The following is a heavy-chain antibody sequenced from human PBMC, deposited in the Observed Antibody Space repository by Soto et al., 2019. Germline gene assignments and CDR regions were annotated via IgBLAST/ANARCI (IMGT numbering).Heavy chain of an antibody. D-gene: IGHD3-16*02. V-gene: IGHV4-39*01. CDR2: IYYSGST. Sequence: QLQLQESGPGLVKPSETLSLTCTVSGGSISSSSYYWGWIRQPPGKGLEWIGGIYYSGSTYHNPSLKIRVTLHVDTSKNQLSLKLSSVTAADTAVYYCARLEKYDYVWGSYRKIDAFDIWGQGTMVTVSS. CDR3: ARLEKYDYVWGSYRKIDAFDI. J-gene: IGHJ3*02. CDR1: GGSISSSSYY.